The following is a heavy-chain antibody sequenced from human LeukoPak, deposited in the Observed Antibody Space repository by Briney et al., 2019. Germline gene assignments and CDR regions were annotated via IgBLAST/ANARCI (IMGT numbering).Heavy chain of an antibody. CDR1: GFTFSSYS. Sequence: PGGSLRLSCAASGFTFSSYSMNWVRQAPGKGLEWVSSISSGSSYIYYADSVKDRFTISRDNAKNSLYLQMNSLRAEDTAVYYCASKDRSIPLAGTIDYWGQGTLVTVSS. V-gene: IGHV3-21*01. J-gene: IGHJ4*02. D-gene: IGHD6-19*01. CDR3: ASKDRSIPLAGTIDY. CDR2: ISSGSSYI.